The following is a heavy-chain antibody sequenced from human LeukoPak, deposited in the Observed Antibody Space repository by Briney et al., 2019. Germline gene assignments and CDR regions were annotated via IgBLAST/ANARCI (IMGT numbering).Heavy chain of an antibody. CDR1: GGSISSYY. CDR3: ARGLYGTGVLSSGWYQGWFDP. J-gene: IGHJ5*02. Sequence: SETLSLTCTVSGGSISSYYWSWIRQPAGKGLEWIGRIYTSGSTNYNPSHKSRVTMSVDTSKNQFSLKLSSVTAADTAVYYCARGLYGTGVLSSGWYQGWFDPWGQGTLVTVSS. CDR2: IYTSGST. D-gene: IGHD6-19*01. V-gene: IGHV4-4*07.